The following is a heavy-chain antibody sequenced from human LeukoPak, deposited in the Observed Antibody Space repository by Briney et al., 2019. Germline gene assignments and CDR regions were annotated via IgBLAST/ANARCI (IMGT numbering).Heavy chain of an antibody. Sequence: GESLQISCKGSGYRFTSYWIGWVRQMPGKGLEWMGSIYPGDSDTRYSPSFQGQVTISADKSISTAHAQWSSLKASDTAMYYCARISGTWTLDYWGRGTLVTVSS. CDR2: IYPGDSDT. D-gene: IGHD1-26*01. CDR3: ARISGTWTLDY. J-gene: IGHJ4*02. CDR1: GYRFTSYW. V-gene: IGHV5-51*01.